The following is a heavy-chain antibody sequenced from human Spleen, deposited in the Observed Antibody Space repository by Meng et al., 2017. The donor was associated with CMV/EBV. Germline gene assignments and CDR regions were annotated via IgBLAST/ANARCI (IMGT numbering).Heavy chain of an antibody. Sequence: SFDGNYWSWSRQSPGTGLQWIGEINHGGTTNYNPSLKSRVTISADTSKNQFSLKMTSLTAADTAVYYCARASRWRYSRPRTPLYFDYWGPGTLVTVSS. CDR1: SFDGNY. J-gene: IGHJ4*02. V-gene: IGHV4-34*01. CDR2: INHGGTT. CDR3: ARASRWRYSRPRTPLYFDY. D-gene: IGHD6-13*01.